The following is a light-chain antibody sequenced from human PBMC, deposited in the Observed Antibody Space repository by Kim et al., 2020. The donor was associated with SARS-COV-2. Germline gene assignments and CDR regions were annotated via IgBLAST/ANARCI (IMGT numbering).Light chain of an antibody. CDR1: SNNVGYEG. J-gene: IGLJ3*02. Sequence: QAGLTQPPSVSKDLRQTATLTCTGNSNNVGYEGAAWLQQHQGHPPKLLTYRNNNRPSGISDRFSAYRSGNTASLTISGLQPEDETDYYCSAWDSSLSAWVFGGGTQLTVL. V-gene: IGLV10-54*04. CDR3: SAWDSSLSAWV. CDR2: RNN.